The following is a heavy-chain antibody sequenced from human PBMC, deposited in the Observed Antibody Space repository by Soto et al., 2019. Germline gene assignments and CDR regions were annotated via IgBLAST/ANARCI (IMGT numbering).Heavy chain of an antibody. CDR1: GFMFNDYA. D-gene: IGHD3-22*01. Sequence: GGSLRLSCATSGFMFNDYAMYWVRQAPGQGLEWVAMISSDGNHQFYVDNVRGRFTVSRDNSKNTLNLQVNSLRPEDTAVYYCSRGTYYPQSSGLHADYWGPGTVVTVSS. CDR2: ISSDGNHQ. J-gene: IGHJ4*02. V-gene: IGHV3-30*03. CDR3: SRGTYYPQSSGLHADY.